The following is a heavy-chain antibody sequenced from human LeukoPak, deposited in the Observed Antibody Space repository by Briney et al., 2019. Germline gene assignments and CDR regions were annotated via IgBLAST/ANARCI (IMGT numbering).Heavy chain of an antibody. D-gene: IGHD6-19*01. CDR3: AKEDSSGWYSSAFDI. CDR1: GFTFDDYA. CDR2: ISWNSGSI. V-gene: IGHV3-9*01. Sequence: PGRSLRLSCAASGFTFDDYAMHWVRQAPGKALEWVAGISWNSGSIGYADSVKGRFTISRDNAKSSLYLQMNSLRAEDTALYYCAKEDSSGWYSSAFDIWGQGTMVTVSS. J-gene: IGHJ3*02.